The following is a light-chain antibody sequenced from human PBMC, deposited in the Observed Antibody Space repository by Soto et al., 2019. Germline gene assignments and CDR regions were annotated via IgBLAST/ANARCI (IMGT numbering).Light chain of an antibody. V-gene: IGLV2-14*01. Sequence: QSALTQPASVSGSPGQSITISCTGTSSDVGGYNYVSWYQQHPGKAPKLMIYEVSNRPLGVSNRFSGSKSGNTASLTISGLQAEDEADYYCTSYTSNSTLDVFGTGTKVTVL. CDR3: TSYTSNSTLDV. CDR1: SSDVGGYNY. CDR2: EVS. J-gene: IGLJ1*01.